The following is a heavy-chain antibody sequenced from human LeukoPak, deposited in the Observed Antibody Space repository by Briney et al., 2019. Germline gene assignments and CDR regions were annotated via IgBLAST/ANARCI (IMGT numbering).Heavy chain of an antibody. CDR1: GGSFSGYY. CDR2: INHSGST. CDR3: ARASPTIAARRRGYGMDV. D-gene: IGHD6-6*01. Sequence: PSETLSLTCAVYGGSFSGYYWSWIRQPPGKGMEWIGEINHSGSTNYNPSLKSRVTISVDTSKNQFSLKLSSVTAADTAVYYCARASPTIAARRRGYGMDVWGQGTTVTVSS. V-gene: IGHV4-34*01. J-gene: IGHJ6*02.